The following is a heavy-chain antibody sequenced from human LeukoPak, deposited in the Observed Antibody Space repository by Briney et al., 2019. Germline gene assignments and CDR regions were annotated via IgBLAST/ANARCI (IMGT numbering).Heavy chain of an antibody. Sequence: SQTLSLTCAISGDSVSSNSAAWNWIRQSPSRGLEWLGRTYYRSKWYNDYAVSVKSRITINPDTSKNQLSLQLNSVTPEDTAVYYCAREPAEVAGYGMDWYFDLWGRGTLVTVSS. D-gene: IGHD6-19*01. V-gene: IGHV6-1*01. CDR3: AREPAEVAGYGMDWYFDL. CDR2: TYYRSKWYN. J-gene: IGHJ2*01. CDR1: GDSVSSNSAA.